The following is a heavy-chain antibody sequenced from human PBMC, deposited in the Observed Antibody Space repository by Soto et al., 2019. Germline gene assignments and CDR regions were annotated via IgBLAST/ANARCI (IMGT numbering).Heavy chain of an antibody. J-gene: IGHJ4*01. CDR2: IYYSGST. V-gene: IGHV4-59*01. CDR3: ARDQYGSYKV. D-gene: IGHD1-26*01. Sequence: SETLSLTCTVSGGSISSYYWSWIRQPPGKGREWIGYIYYSGSTNYNPSLKSRVTISIDTSKNQFSLKLSSVTAADTAVYYCARDQYGSYKVWGHGTLLTVSS. CDR1: GGSISSYY.